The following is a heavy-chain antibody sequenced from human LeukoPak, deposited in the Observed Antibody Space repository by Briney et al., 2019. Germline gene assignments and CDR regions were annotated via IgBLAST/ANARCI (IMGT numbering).Heavy chain of an antibody. D-gene: IGHD1-1*01. V-gene: IGHV4-59*08. CDR2: IYYSGST. CDR1: GGSISSYY. CDR3: ARHVSTTGTTVAIDY. Sequence: SETLSLTCTVSGGSISSYYWSWIRQPPGKGLEWIGYIYYSGSTNYNPSLKSRVTISVDTSKNQFSLKLSSVTAADTAVYYCARHVSTTGTTVAIDYWGQGTLVTVSS. J-gene: IGHJ4*02.